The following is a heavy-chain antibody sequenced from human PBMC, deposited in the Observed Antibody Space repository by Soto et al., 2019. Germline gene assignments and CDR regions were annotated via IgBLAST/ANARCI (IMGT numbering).Heavy chain of an antibody. J-gene: IGHJ5*01. Sequence: GGSLRLACAASGFNVSSNYMTWVRQAPGKGLEWVSVICSGGDTYYADSVKGRFTFSRDNSKNMVYLQMNSLRAEDTAVYYCARSSWGFRELWSPLHSRGQGAQVTVSS. CDR3: ARSSWGFRELWSPLHS. V-gene: IGHV3-53*01. CDR2: ICSGGDT. D-gene: IGHD3-10*01. CDR1: GFNVSSNY.